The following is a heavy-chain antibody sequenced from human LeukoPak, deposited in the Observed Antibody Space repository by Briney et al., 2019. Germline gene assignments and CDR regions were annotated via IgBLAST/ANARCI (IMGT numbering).Heavy chain of an antibody. V-gene: IGHV3-33*01. CDR2: IWYDGSNK. CDR3: ARDVPAYYYDSSGYTDAFDI. Sequence: GRSLRLSGAASGFTFSSYGMHWVRQAPGKGLEWVAVIWYDGSNKYYADSVKGRFTISRDNSKNTLYLQMNSLRAEDTAVYYCARDVPAYYYDSSGYTDAFDIWGQGTMVTVSS. J-gene: IGHJ3*02. CDR1: GFTFSSYG. D-gene: IGHD3-22*01.